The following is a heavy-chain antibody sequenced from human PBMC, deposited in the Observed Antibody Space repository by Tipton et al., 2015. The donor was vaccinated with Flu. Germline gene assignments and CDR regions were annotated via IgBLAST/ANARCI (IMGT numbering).Heavy chain of an antibody. J-gene: IGHJ6*02. CDR3: ARVGDLWSGTNYGLDV. CDR1: GGSISSYY. CDR2: FYTTGST. D-gene: IGHD3-3*01. Sequence: TLSLTCTVSGGSISSYYWSWIRQPAGKGLEWIGRFYTTGSTNYSPSLKSRVTMSVGTSKNQFSLRLSSVTAADTAVYYCARVGDLWSGTNYGLDVWGQGP. V-gene: IGHV4-4*07.